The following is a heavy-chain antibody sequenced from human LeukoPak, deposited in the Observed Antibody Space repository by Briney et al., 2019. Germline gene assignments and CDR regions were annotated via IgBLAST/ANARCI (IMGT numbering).Heavy chain of an antibody. J-gene: IGHJ4*02. CDR2: FSASDGST. V-gene: IGHV3-23*01. D-gene: IGHD3-10*01. Sequence: GGSLRLSCAASGFTFDDYGMTWVRQAPGKGLEWVSGFSASDGSTYYADSVKGRFTISRDNSKNTLYLQMNSLRAEDTAVYYCAKNIGGLDYWGQGTLVTVSS. CDR1: GFTFDDYG. CDR3: AKNIGGLDY.